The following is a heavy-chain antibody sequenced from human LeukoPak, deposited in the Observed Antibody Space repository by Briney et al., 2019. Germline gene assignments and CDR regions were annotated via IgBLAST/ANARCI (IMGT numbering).Heavy chain of an antibody. V-gene: IGHV4-39*01. CDR2: IYYSGST. CDR3: ARQGITIFGPFDP. Sequence: PSETLSLTCAVSGGSTSSSSYYWSWIRQPPGKGLEWIGSIYYSGSTYYNPSLKSRVTISVDTSKNQFSLKLSSVTAVDTAVYYCARQGITIFGPFDPWGQGTLVTVSS. CDR1: GGSTSSSSYY. J-gene: IGHJ5*02. D-gene: IGHD3-3*01.